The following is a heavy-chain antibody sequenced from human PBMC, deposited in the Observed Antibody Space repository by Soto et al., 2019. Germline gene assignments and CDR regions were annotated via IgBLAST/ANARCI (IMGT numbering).Heavy chain of an antibody. CDR1: GFTFSSYS. D-gene: IGHD2-15*01. CDR2: ISSSSSYI. J-gene: IGHJ4*02. V-gene: IGHV3-21*01. Sequence: GGSLRLSCAASGFTFSSYSMNWVRQAPGKGLEWVSSISSSSSYIYYADSVKGRFTISRDNAKNSLYLQMNSLRAEDTAVYYCARSGGYCSGGSCYSGSDWGQGTLVTVSS. CDR3: ARSGGYCSGGSCYSGSD.